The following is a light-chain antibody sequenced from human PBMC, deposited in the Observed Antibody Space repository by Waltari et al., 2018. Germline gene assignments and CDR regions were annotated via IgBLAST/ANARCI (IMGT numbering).Light chain of an antibody. CDR3: QQTWT. J-gene: IGKJ3*01. Sequence: DIQMTQSPSPPGASVGDRVTITCRASQSVITYLNWYQQKPGEAPKLLIYAGSVLQSGVPSRFSGSGSGTDFTLTISSVQPEDFATYYCQQTWTFGPGTRVDIK. V-gene: IGKV1-39*01. CDR2: AGS. CDR1: QSVITY.